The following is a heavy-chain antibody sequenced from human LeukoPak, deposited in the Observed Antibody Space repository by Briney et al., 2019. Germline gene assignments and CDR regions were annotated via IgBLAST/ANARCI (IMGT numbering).Heavy chain of an antibody. CDR2: IYYSGST. CDR3: ARVARPGSGSYYAYNWSDP. CDR1: GGSISSSSYY. V-gene: IGHV4-39*07. D-gene: IGHD1-26*01. J-gene: IGHJ5*02. Sequence: SETLSLTCTVSGGSISSSSYYWGWIRQPPGKGLEWIGSIYYSGSTYYNPSLKSRVTISVDTSKNQFSLKLSSVTAADTAVYYCARVARPGSGSYYAYNWSDPWGQGTLVTVSS.